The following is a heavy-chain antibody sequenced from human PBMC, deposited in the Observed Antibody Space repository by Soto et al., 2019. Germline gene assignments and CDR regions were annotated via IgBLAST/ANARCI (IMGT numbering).Heavy chain of an antibody. J-gene: IGHJ6*02. Sequence: PSETLSLTCTVSGGSVSSGSYYWSWIRQPPGKGLEWIGYIYYSGSTNYHPSLKSRVTISVGTSKNQFSLKLSSVTAADTAVYYCARMYYDILTGYYGNYGMDVWGQGTTVTVSS. CDR3: ARMYYDILTGYYGNYGMDV. CDR1: GGSVSSGSYY. CDR2: IYYSGST. D-gene: IGHD3-9*01. V-gene: IGHV4-61*01.